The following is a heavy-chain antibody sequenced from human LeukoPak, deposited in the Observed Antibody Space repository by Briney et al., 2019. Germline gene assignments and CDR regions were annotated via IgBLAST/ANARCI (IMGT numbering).Heavy chain of an antibody. Sequence: GGSLRLSCAASGFTFNSYAMSWVRQAPGKGLEGGSAISGSGGSTYYADSVKGRFTISRDNSKNTLYLQMNSLRAEDTAVYYCAKDLGATDAFDIWGQGTMVTVSS. J-gene: IGHJ3*02. CDR1: GFTFNSYA. D-gene: IGHD1-26*01. CDR2: ISGSGGST. CDR3: AKDLGATDAFDI. V-gene: IGHV3-23*01.